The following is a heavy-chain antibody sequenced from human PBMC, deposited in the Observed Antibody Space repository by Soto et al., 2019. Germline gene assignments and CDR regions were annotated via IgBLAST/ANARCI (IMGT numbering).Heavy chain of an antibody. D-gene: IGHD2-2*02. J-gene: IGHJ3*02. CDR1: GFTFSGHW. Sequence: EVQLVESGGDLVQPGGSLRLSCAASGFTFSGHWMHWVRQVPGKGLEWVSRINTDGGSSAYADSVKGRFTISRDNAKNTLYRQMNGLRADDTAVYYGAREAGYWSRTSCYSRAFDTWGQGTTVTVSS. CDR3: AREAGYWSRTSCYSRAFDT. V-gene: IGHV3-74*03. CDR2: INTDGGSS.